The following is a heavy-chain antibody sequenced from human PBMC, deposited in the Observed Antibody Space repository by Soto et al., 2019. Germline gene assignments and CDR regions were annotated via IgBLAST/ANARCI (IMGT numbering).Heavy chain of an antibody. CDR3: ARDQCISTSCYPSYFDY. CDR2: ISYDGSNK. CDR1: GFTFSSYA. D-gene: IGHD2-2*01. Sequence: QVQLVESGGGVVQPGRSLRLSCAASGFTFSSYAMHWVRQAPGKGLEWVAVISYDGSNKYYADSVKGRFTISRDNSKNTLYLQMNSLRAEDTAVYYCARDQCISTSCYPSYFDYWGQGTLVTVSS. V-gene: IGHV3-30-3*01. J-gene: IGHJ4*02.